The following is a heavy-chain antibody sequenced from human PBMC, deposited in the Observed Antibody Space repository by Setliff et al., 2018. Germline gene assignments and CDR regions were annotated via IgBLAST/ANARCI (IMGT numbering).Heavy chain of an antibody. Sequence: SETLSLPCTLSGSSISSSSYYWGWNRQTPGKGLEWIGSIYCSGSTYYNPSLKSRVTISVDTSKHQFSMKLSSVTAADTAVYYCARLSQGDGYNYRYYFDYWGQGTPVTVSS. CDR3: ARLSQGDGYNYRYYFDY. V-gene: IGHV4-39*01. J-gene: IGHJ4*02. D-gene: IGHD1-1*01. CDR1: GSSISSSSYY. CDR2: IYCSGST.